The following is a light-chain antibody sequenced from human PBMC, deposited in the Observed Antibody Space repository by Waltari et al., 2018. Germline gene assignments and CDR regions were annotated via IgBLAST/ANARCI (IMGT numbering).Light chain of an antibody. CDR2: DVS. J-gene: IGLJ2*01. Sequence: QSALTQPRSVSGSPGQSVTISCTGTSRDVGAYNFVSWFQQDPGKAPKFMIYDVSKRPAGGPDRFSWSKSGNTASLTISGLQAEDDADYFCWSYAGTYTFGVFGGGTKVTVL. CDR3: WSYAGTYTFGV. CDR1: SRDVGAYNF. V-gene: IGLV2-11*01.